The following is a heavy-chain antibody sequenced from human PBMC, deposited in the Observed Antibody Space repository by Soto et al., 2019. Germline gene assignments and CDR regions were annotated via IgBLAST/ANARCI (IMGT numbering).Heavy chain of an antibody. CDR2: IYYSGST. V-gene: IGHV4-31*03. J-gene: IGHJ5*02. CDR1: GGSISSGGYY. D-gene: IGHD2-15*01. CDR3: ARFSTVDIEEDTPYKWFDP. Sequence: KTSETLSLTCTVSGGSISSGGYYWSWIRQHPGKGLEWIGYIYYSGSTYYNPSLKSRVTISVDTSKNQFSLKLSSVTAADTAVYYCARFSTVDIEEDTPYKWFDPWGQGTLVTVSS.